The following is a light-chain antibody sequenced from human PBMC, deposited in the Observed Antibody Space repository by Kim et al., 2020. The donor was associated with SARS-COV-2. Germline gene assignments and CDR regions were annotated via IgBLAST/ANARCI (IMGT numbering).Light chain of an antibody. V-gene: IGLV4-69*01. CDR2: LNSDGSH. Sequence: ASVQLTCTLSSGHSSDVIAWHQQQPEKGPRFLMKLNSDGSHSKGDGIPDRFSGSSSGAERYLTISSLQSEDEADYYCQTWSTGIRVFGGGTQLTVL. CDR3: QTWSTGIRV. CDR1: SGHSSDV. J-gene: IGLJ2*01.